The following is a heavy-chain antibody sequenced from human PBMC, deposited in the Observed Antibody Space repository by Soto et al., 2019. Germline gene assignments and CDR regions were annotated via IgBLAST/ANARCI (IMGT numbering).Heavy chain of an antibody. CDR1: GYSFTSYW. J-gene: IGHJ6*02. CDR2: IYPGDSDT. V-gene: IGHV5-51*01. CDR3: ARAYYYDSSGSYYYYGMDV. Sequence: GESLKISCKGSGYSFTSYWIGWVRQMPGKGLEWMGIIYPGDSDTRYSPSFQGQVTISADKSISTAYLQWSSLKASDTAMYYCARAYYYDSSGSYYYYGMDVWGQGTTVTVSS. D-gene: IGHD3-22*01.